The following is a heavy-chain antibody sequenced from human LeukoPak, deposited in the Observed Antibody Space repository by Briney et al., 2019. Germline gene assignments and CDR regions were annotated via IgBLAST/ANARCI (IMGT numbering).Heavy chain of an antibody. D-gene: IGHD2-2*01. V-gene: IGHV3-7*01. J-gene: IGHJ4*02. CDR1: GFRFSDSW. CDR2: IKQDGSEK. Sequence: GGSQRLSCAASGFRFSDSWMTWVRQDPGKGLQWVATIKQDGSEKHYAGFVKGRFTISRDNAKSSLYLQINNLRVDDTAVYYCATDCSHSTSCDWGQGTLVTVSS. CDR3: ATDCSHSTSCD.